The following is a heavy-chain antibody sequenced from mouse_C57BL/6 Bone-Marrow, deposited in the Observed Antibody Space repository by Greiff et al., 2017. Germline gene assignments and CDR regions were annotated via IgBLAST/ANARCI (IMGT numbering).Heavy chain of an antibody. D-gene: IGHD1-1*01. CDR2: ISSGGSYT. CDR1: VFTFSSYG. V-gene: IGHV5-6*01. Sequence: EVHLVESGGDLVKPGGSLKLSCAASVFTFSSYGMSWVRQTPDKRLEWVATISSGGSYTYYPDSVKGRFTISIDNAKNTLYLQMSSLKSEDTAMYYCARRYGSSYWYVDVWGTGTTVTVSS. CDR3: ARRYGSSYWYVDV. J-gene: IGHJ1*03.